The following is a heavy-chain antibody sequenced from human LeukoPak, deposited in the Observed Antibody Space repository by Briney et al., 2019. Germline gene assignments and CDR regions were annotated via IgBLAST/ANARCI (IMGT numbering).Heavy chain of an antibody. D-gene: IGHD3-16*01. V-gene: IGHV3-64*01. J-gene: IGHJ3*02. CDR2: VSSKGGST. Sequence: GGSLRLSCAASGFIFSDYAMHWVRLAPGKGLEYVSGVSSKGGSTFYANSVKDRFTISRDNSKNTLYLQMGGLRPEDMAVYYCARVPRLGGALDIWGQGTMVTVSS. CDR1: GFIFSDYA. CDR3: ARVPRLGGALDI.